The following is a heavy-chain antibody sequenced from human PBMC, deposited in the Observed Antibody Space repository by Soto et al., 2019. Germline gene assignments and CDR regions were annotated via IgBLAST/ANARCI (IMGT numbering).Heavy chain of an antibody. CDR2: ISGSGGST. CDR1: GFTFSSYA. Sequence: EVQLLESGGGLVQPGGSLRLSCAASGFTFSSYAMSWVRQAPGKGLEWVSAISGSGGSTYYADSVKGRFTISRDNSKNTLDLQMNSPRAEDTGVYYCAKDLYKGARNDAFDIWGQGTMVTVSS. V-gene: IGHV3-23*01. J-gene: IGHJ3*02. D-gene: IGHD1-20*01. CDR3: AKDLYKGARNDAFDI.